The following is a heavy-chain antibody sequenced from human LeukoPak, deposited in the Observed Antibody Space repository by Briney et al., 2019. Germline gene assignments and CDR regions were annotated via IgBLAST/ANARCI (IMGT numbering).Heavy chain of an antibody. Sequence: PGGSLRLSCAVSGFTVSSNYMSWVRQAPGKGLEWIGYIYYTGSTNYNPSLKSRVTISIDTSKNQFSLNLSSVTAADTAVYYCARATKINSSAYYVWGQGTLVTVSS. J-gene: IGHJ4*02. V-gene: IGHV4-59*02. CDR1: GFTVSSNY. CDR3: ARATKINSSAYYV. CDR2: IYYTGST. D-gene: IGHD3-22*01.